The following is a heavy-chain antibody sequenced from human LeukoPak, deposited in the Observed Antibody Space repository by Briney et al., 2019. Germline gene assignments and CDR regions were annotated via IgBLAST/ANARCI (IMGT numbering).Heavy chain of an antibody. CDR1: GYTFTSYD. J-gene: IGHJ5*02. CDR2: IIPIFGTA. V-gene: IGHV1-69*13. D-gene: IGHD4-17*01. CDR3: ASVLRDTVTTGNWFDP. Sequence: EASVKVSCKASGYTFTSYDINWVRQAPGQGLEWMGGIIPIFGTANYAQKFQGRVTITADESTSTAYMELSSLRSEDTAVYYCASVLRDTVTTGNWFDPWGQGTLVTVSS.